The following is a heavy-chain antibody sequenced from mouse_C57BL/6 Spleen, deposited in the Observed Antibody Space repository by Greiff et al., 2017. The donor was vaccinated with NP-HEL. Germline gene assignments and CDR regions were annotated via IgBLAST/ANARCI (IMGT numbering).Heavy chain of an antibody. CDR1: GYTFTSYW. V-gene: IGHV1-55*01. CDR2: IYPGSGST. D-gene: IGHD2-2*01. J-gene: IGHJ2*01. CDR3: ARETPGYEYYFDY. Sequence: QVQLQQSGAELVKPGASVKMSCKASGYTFTSYWITWVKQRPGQGLEWIGDIYPGSGSTNYNEKFKSKATLTVDTSSSTAYMQLRSLTSEDSAVYYCARETPGYEYYFDYWGQGTTLTVSS.